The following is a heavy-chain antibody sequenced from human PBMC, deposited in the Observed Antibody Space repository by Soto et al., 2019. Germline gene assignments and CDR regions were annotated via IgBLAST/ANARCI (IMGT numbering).Heavy chain of an antibody. CDR2: IYYTGST. Sequence: SETLSLTCTVSGGSISSGDYYWSWIRQPPGKGLEWIGYIYYTGSTYYNPSLKSRVTMSVDTAQNQFSLRLRSVTAADTAVYYCARDGASMVRAWWFDPWGQGTLVTVSS. CDR3: ARDGASMVRAWWFDP. V-gene: IGHV4-30-4*01. J-gene: IGHJ5*02. CDR1: GGSISSGDYY. D-gene: IGHD5-18*01.